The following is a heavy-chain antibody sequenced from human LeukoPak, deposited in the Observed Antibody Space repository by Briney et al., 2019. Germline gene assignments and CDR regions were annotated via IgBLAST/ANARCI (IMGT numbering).Heavy chain of an antibody. CDR3: AKDNRPYYDSSGYWVFQH. CDR1: GFTFSSYA. CDR2: ISGSGGST. D-gene: IGHD3-22*01. Sequence: GGSLRLSCAASGFTFSSYAMSWVRQAPGKGLEWVSAISGSGGSTYYADSVKGRFTISRGNSKNTLYLQMNSLRAEDTAVYYCAKDNRPYYDSSGYWVFQHWGQGTLVTVSS. V-gene: IGHV3-23*01. J-gene: IGHJ1*01.